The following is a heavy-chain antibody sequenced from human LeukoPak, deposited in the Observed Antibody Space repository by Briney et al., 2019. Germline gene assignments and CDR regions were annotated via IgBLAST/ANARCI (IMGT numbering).Heavy chain of an antibody. CDR1: GFTFSSYW. CDR3: ARGMGHTSGTEASEY. D-gene: IGHD3/OR15-3a*01. J-gene: IGHJ4*02. Sequence: GGSLRLSCAASGFTFSSYWMSWVRQAPGKGLEWVANIKEDGSEKFHVGSVRGRFTISRDNAKNSLFLQMNSLKTEDTTVYFCARGMGHTSGTEASEYWGQGTLVTVSS. CDR2: IKEDGSEK. V-gene: IGHV3-7*03.